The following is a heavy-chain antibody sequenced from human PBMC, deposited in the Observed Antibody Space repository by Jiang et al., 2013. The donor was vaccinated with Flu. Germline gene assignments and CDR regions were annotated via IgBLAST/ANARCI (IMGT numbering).Heavy chain of an antibody. CDR1: GYSFTSYW. CDR2: IDLSDSYT. D-gene: IGHD6-19*01. V-gene: IGHV5-10-1*01. Sequence: GAEVKKPGESLRISCKGSGYSFTSYWISWVRQMPGKGLEWMGRIDLSDSYTNYSPSFQGHVTISADKSISTAYLQWSSLKASDTAMYYCARHSSIKQWLVQPEFDYWGQGTLVTVSS. CDR3: ARHSSIKQWLVQPEFDY. J-gene: IGHJ4*02.